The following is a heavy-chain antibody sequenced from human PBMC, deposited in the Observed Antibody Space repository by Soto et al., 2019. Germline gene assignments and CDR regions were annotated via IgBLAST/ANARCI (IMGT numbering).Heavy chain of an antibody. V-gene: IGHV4-59*08. J-gene: IGHJ4*02. D-gene: IGHD4-17*01. CDR3: AGHKVTTSYYFDY. CDR2: SSYSGST. Sequence: QVQLQESGPGLVKPSETLSLTCTVSGGSISSYYWSWIRQPPGKGLEWIGYSSYSGSTNYNPSLKSRVTMSVDTSKNHFSLKLSSVTDADTAVYYCAGHKVTTSYYFDYWGQGTLVTVSS. CDR1: GGSISSYY.